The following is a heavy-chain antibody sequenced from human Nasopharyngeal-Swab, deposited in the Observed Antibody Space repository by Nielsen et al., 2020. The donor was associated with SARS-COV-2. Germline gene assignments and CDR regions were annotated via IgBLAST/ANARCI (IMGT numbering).Heavy chain of an antibody. CDR2: INTNTGNP. Sequence: ASVKVSCKASGYTFTSYAMNWVRQAPGQGLEWRGGINTNTGNPTYAQGFTGRFDFSLDTSVSTAYLQISSLKAEDTAVYYCARDLSSGWYRGIYYYYGMDVWGQGTTVTVSS. D-gene: IGHD6-19*01. J-gene: IGHJ6*02. V-gene: IGHV7-4-1*02. CDR1: GYTFTSYA. CDR3: ARDLSSGWYRGIYYYYGMDV.